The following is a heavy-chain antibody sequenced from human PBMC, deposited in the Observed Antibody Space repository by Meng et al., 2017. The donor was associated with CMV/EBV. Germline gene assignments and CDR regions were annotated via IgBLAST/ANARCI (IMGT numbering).Heavy chain of an antibody. CDR3: ARFVASGSPRPYYYYYYGMDV. CDR2: IKQDGSEK. Sequence: GESLKISCAASGFTFSSYWMSWVRQAPGKGLEWVANIKQDGSEKYYVDSVKGRFTISRDNAKNSLYLQMNSLRAEDMAVYYCARFVASGSPRPYYYYYYGMDVWGQGTTVTVSS. J-gene: IGHJ6*02. V-gene: IGHV3-7*01. CDR1: GFTFSSYW. D-gene: IGHD1-26*01.